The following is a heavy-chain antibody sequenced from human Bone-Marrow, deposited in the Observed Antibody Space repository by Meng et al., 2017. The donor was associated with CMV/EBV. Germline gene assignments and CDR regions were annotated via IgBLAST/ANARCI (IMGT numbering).Heavy chain of an antibody. D-gene: IGHD2-2*03. CDR3: ARDRAPTYPFPYLRLGFGGDYYGMDV. V-gene: IGHV4-31*02. CDR2: IYYSGST. J-gene: IGHJ6*02. Sequence: WSWIRQYPGKGLEWIGYIYYSGSTYYNPSLKSRVTISVDTSKNQFSLKLSSVTAADTAVYYCARDRAPTYPFPYLRLGFGGDYYGMDVWGQGTTVTVSS.